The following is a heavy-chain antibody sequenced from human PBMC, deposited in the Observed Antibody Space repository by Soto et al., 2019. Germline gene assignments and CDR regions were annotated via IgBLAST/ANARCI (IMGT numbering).Heavy chain of an antibody. D-gene: IGHD3-10*02. CDR3: AKDVGFQQHLFVFDL. CDR1: GGTFTDYA. J-gene: IGHJ4*02. CDR2: IIPIFRSS. V-gene: IGHV1-69*13. Sequence: ASVKVSCKASGGTFTDYAFSWVRQAPGQGLEWMGGIIPIFRSSNFAQKFQGRLTIFADASAGTAYMELSSLRSDDTAIYYCAKDVGFQQHLFVFDLWGQGTLVTVSS.